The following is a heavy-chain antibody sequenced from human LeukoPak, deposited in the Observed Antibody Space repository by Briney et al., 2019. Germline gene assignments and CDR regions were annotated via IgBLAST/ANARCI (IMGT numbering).Heavy chain of an antibody. CDR3: ARWGVTTVVTRYFDY. J-gene: IGHJ4*02. V-gene: IGHV4-59*11. Sequence: KPSETLSLTCTVSGGSISSHYWSWIRQPPGKGLEWIGYIYYSGSTNYNPSLKSRVTISVDTSKNQFSLKLSSVTAADMAVYYCARWGVTTVVTRYFDYWGQGTLVTVSS. CDR2: IYYSGST. CDR1: GGSISSHY. D-gene: IGHD4-23*01.